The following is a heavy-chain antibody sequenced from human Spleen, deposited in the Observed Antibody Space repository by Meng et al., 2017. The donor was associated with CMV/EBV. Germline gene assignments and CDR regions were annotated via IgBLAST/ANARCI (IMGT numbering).Heavy chain of an antibody. CDR1: GFTFTDYY. Sequence: ASVKVSCKASGFTFTDYYMHWVRQAPGQGLEWMGWINPNSGATKYAQKFQGRVTMTRDTSISTAYMELSRLRSDDTAVYYCARGLGCSSASCNYYYGLDVWGQGTTVTVSS. CDR3: ARGLGCSSASCNYYYGLDV. V-gene: IGHV1-2*02. J-gene: IGHJ6*02. CDR2: INPNSGAT. D-gene: IGHD2-2*01.